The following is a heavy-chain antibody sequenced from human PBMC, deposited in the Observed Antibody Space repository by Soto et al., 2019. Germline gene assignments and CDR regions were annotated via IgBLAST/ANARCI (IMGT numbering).Heavy chain of an antibody. CDR2: ISAYNGNT. CDR1: GYTFTSYG. V-gene: IGHV1-18*01. Sequence: ASVKVSCKASGYTFTSYGISWVRQAPGQGLEWMGWISAYNGNTNYAQKLQGRVTMTTDTSTSTAYMELRSLRAEDTAVYYCAKGDGDYDHSEPYYFDYWGQGTLVTVSS. D-gene: IGHD4-17*01. J-gene: IGHJ4*02. CDR3: AKGDGDYDHSEPYYFDY.